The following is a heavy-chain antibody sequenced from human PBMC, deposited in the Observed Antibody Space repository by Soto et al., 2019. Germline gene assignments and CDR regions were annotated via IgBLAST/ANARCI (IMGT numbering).Heavy chain of an antibody. CDR1: GYSFTANW. CDR3: ARHSGVAEDGTD. V-gene: IGHV5-51*01. J-gene: IGHJ1*01. CDR2: IYPGDSDT. Sequence: PWESLKISGTSSGYSFTANWIGWVRQMPGKGLEWMGVIYPGDSDTRYSPSFQGQVAISADKSINTAYLQWSSLTASDTAMYYCARHSGVAEDGTDWGQGTLVTVSS. D-gene: IGHD6-13*01.